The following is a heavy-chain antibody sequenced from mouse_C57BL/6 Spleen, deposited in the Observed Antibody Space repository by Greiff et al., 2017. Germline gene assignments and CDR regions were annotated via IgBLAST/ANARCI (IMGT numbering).Heavy chain of an antibody. J-gene: IGHJ2*01. V-gene: IGHV1-85*01. Sequence: VHLVESGPELVKPGASVKLSCKASGYTFTSYDINWVKQRPGQGLEWIGWIYPRDGSTKYNEKFKGKATLTVATSSSTAYMGLHSLTSEDSAVYFCARPITTVVGYFDYWGQGTTLTVSS. CDR2: IYPRDGST. CDR1: GYTFTSYD. D-gene: IGHD1-1*01. CDR3: ARPITTVVGYFDY.